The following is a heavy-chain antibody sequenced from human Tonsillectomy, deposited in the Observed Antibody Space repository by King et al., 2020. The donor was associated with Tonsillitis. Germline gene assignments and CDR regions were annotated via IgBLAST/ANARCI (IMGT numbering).Heavy chain of an antibody. D-gene: IGHD5-12*01. CDR1: GGSFSSGGYY. CDR2: IYYSGST. Sequence: QLQEAGPGLVKPSQTLSLTCTVSGGSFSSGGYYWSWIRQHPGKGLEGIGDIYYSGSTYYNPSLKSRLTISVDTSKNQFSLKLSSVTAADTAVYSCARGRGYGSRPNNWFDTWGQGTLVTVSS. V-gene: IGHV4-31*03. CDR3: ARGRGYGSRPNNWFDT. J-gene: IGHJ5*02.